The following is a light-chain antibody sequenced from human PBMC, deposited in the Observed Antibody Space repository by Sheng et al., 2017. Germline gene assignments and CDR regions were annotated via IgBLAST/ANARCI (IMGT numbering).Light chain of an antibody. CDR2: STN. CDR3: LLYYGGAQVV. CDR1: SGEVTSAYY. J-gene: IGLJ3*02. V-gene: IGLV7-43*01. Sequence: QTVVTQEPSLTVSPGGTVTLTCASSSGEVTSAYYPNWFQQKPGQAPRALIYSTNKRHSWTPARFSGSLLGGKAALTLSGVQPGDEADYYCLLYYGGAQVVFGGGTKVTVL.